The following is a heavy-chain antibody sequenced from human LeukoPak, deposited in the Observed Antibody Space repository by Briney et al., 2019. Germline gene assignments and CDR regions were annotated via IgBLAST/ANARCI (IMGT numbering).Heavy chain of an antibody. V-gene: IGHV3-23*01. D-gene: IGHD1-26*01. Sequence: GGSLRLSCAASGFTFTTYAMTWVRQAPGKGLEWVSAISGSGGTTYYADSVRGRFTISRDNAKNSLYLQMNSLRAEDTALYYCAKDGGGAAIDYWGQGTLVTVSS. J-gene: IGHJ4*02. CDR2: ISGSGGTT. CDR1: GFTFTTYA. CDR3: AKDGGGAAIDY.